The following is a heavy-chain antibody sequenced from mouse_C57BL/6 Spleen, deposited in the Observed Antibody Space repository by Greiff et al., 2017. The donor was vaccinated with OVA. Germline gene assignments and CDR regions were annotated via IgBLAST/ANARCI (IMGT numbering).Heavy chain of an antibody. CDR1: GYTFTSYW. CDR2: IHPNSGST. J-gene: IGHJ3*01. V-gene: IGHV1-64*01. D-gene: IGHD1-1*01. CDR3: ARGTTVEGAWVAY. Sequence: VQLQQPGAELVKPGASVKLSCKASGYTFTSYWMHWVKQRPGQGLEWIGMIHPNSGSTNYNEKFKSKATLTVDKSSSTAYMQLSSLTSEDSAVYYCARGTTVEGAWVAYWGQGTLVTVSA.